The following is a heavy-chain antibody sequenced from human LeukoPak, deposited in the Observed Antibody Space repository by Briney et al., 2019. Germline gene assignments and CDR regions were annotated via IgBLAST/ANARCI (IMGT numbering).Heavy chain of an antibody. CDR1: GFTFSTNAM. CDR2: IYHSGST. D-gene: IGHD2-2*01. J-gene: IGHJ5*02. CDR3: ARSLPAARPRRWFDP. Sequence: GSLRLSCAASGFTFSTNAMSWVRQAPGKGLEWIGEIYHSGSTNYNPSLKSRVTISVDKSKNQFSLKLSSVTAADTAVYYCARSLPAARPRRWFDPWGQGTLDTVSS. V-gene: IGHV4-4*02.